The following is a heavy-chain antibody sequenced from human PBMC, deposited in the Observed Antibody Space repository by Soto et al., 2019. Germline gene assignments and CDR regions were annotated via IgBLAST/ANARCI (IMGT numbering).Heavy chain of an antibody. CDR1: GDSFTDYY. J-gene: IGHJ4*02. V-gene: IGHV1-18*04. D-gene: IGHD2-15*01. CDR3: ARTGAYSDTDY. Sequence: GASVKVSCKSSGDSFTDYYIHWVRQAHGQGLEWMGWISAYNGNTNYAQKLQGRVTTTTDTSTSTAYMELRSLRSDDTAVYYCARTGAYSDTDYWGQGTLVTVSS. CDR2: ISAYNGNT.